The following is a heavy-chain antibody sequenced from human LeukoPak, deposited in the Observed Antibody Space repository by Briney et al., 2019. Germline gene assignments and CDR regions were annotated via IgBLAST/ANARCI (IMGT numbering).Heavy chain of an antibody. J-gene: IGHJ4*02. CDR3: ARGHQYFSRLDY. D-gene: IGHD2/OR15-2a*01. V-gene: IGHV4-34*01. Sequence: PSETLSLTCAVYGGSFSGYYWSWIRQPPGKGLEWIGEINHSGSTNYNPSLKSRVTISVDTSKNQFSLKLSSVTAADTAVYYCARGHQYFSRLDYWGQGTLVTVSS. CDR1: GGSFSGYY. CDR2: INHSGST.